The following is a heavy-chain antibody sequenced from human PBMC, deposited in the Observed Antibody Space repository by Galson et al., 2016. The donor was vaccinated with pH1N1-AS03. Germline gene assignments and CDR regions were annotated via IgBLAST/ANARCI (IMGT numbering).Heavy chain of an antibody. Sequence: SVKVSCKASGDTFISHFMHWVRQAPGQGLEWMAIINPSGTIKSYAQKFQGRITMTRDTSTTTVYMDLSSLRSEVTAVYYCATSGSIPPRLEDWGQGTLDTVSS. CDR2: INPSGTIK. J-gene: IGHJ4*02. CDR1: GDTFISHF. CDR3: ATSGSIPPRLED. D-gene: IGHD1-26*01. V-gene: IGHV1-46*01.